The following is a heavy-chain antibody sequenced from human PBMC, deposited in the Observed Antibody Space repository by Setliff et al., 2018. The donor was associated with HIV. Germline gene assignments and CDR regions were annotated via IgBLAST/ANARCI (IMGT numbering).Heavy chain of an antibody. J-gene: IGHJ4*02. D-gene: IGHD2-21*01. CDR3: ARAAYCGGDCYFADY. CDR2: IWDDGNNE. V-gene: IGHV3-33*01. CDR1: GFSFSNYG. Sequence: GGSLRLSCAASGFSFSNYGMHWVRQAPGKGLDWVAVIWDDGNNEYYADSVKGRFTISRDNSKNTLFLQMNSLRAEDTAVYYCARAAYCGGDCYFADYWGQGTLVTVSS.